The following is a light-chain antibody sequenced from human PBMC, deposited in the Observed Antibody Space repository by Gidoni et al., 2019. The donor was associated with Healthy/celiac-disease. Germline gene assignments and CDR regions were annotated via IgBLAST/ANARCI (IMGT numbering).Light chain of an antibody. CDR3: QQSYSTPLT. J-gene: IGKJ4*01. CDR2: AAS. Sequence: DIQLTQSPSSLSASVGDRVTITCRASQSISSYINWYQQKPGKAPKLLIYAASSLQRGVPSRFSGSGCGTDFTLTISRLQAEDFATCYCQQSYSTPLTFGGGTKVEIK. V-gene: IGKV1-39*01. CDR1: QSISSY.